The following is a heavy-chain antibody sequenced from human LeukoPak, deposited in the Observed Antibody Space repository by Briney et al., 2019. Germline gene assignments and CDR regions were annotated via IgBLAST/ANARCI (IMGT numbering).Heavy chain of an antibody. Sequence: SQTLSLTCAISGDSVSSNSAAWNWIRQSPSRGLECLGRTYYRSKWYNDYAVSVKGRITINPDTSKNQFSLKLSSVTAADTAVYYCANSSWSLFDPWGQGTLVTVSS. D-gene: IGHD3-10*01. CDR2: TYYRSKWYN. V-gene: IGHV6-1*01. CDR3: ANSSWSLFDP. J-gene: IGHJ5*02. CDR1: GDSVSSNSAA.